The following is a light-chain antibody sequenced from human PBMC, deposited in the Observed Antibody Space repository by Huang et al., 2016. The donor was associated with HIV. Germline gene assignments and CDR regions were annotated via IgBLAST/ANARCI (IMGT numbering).Light chain of an antibody. CDR3: QQTDNIPRT. V-gene: IGKV1-39*01. CDR1: QSIRKF. CDR2: AAS. J-gene: IGKJ1*01. Sequence: DIQMTQSPSSLSASVGDRVTIACRASQSIRKFLHWYQQKTGEAPKLLIHAASSFQSGVPSRFSGSGSGTDFTLTITSLQPEDFATYYCQQTDNIPRTFGQGTKVVIK.